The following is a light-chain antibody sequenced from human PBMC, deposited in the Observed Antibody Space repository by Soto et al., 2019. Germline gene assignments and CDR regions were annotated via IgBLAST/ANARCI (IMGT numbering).Light chain of an antibody. V-gene: IGKV3-15*01. CDR3: QQYNNWLIT. CDR2: GAS. Sequence: IVMTQSPDTLSVSPGERATLSCRASQCVSSRLAWYQQKPGPAPRLLIYGASTRATGIPARFGGSGSGTEFTLTTSSLQSEDFAGYYCQQYNNWLITFGQGTRLEMK. J-gene: IGKJ5*01. CDR1: QCVSSR.